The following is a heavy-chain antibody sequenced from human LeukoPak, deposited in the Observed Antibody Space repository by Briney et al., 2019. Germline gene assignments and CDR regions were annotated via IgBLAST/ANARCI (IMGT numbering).Heavy chain of an antibody. V-gene: IGHV3-21*01. Sequence: PGGSLRLSCAASGFTFSSYSMNWVRQAPGKGLEWVSSISSSSSYIYYADSVKGRFTISRDNAKNSLYLQMNSLRAEDTAVYYCARRGYSDSSGYDYWGQGTLVTVSS. J-gene: IGHJ4*02. CDR1: GFTFSSYS. CDR2: ISSSSSYI. CDR3: ARRGYSDSSGYDY. D-gene: IGHD3-22*01.